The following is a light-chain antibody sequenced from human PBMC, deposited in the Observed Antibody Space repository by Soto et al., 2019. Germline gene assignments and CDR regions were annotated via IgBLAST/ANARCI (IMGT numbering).Light chain of an antibody. CDR2: GAS. CDR1: QSIRNNY. J-gene: IGKJ2*01. V-gene: IGKV3-20*01. CDR3: QQYGSPPYT. Sequence: EILLTQSPGTLSLSPGERTTLSCRASQSIRNNYLAWYQQRPGQAPRLLIHGASGRASGIPDRFSGSGSGTDFTLTISRLEPEDFAVYYCQQYGSPPYTFGQGTKLEI.